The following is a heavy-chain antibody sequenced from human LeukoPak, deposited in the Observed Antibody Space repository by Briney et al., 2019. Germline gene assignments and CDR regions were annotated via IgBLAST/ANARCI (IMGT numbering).Heavy chain of an antibody. CDR3: ARQRGSYSFDY. Sequence: ASVKVSCKASGYTFTNYYMHWVRQAPGQGLEWTGIINPSGDATSYAQKFQGRVTMTRDTSTSTDYMELSSLRSEDTAMYFCARQRGSYSFDYWGQGTLVAVSS. CDR1: GYTFTNYY. V-gene: IGHV1-46*03. CDR2: INPSGDAT. D-gene: IGHD1-26*01. J-gene: IGHJ4*02.